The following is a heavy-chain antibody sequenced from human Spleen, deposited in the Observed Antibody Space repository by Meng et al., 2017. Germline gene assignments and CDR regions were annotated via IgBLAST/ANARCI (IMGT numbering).Heavy chain of an antibody. CDR2: IYSGGST. CDR3: ARGPTVTTGDAFDI. J-gene: IGHJ3*02. V-gene: IGHV3-53*04. CDR1: GFTVSSNY. Sequence: GESLKISCAASGFTVSSNYMSWVRQAPGKGLEWVSVIYSGGSTYYADSVKGRFTISRHNSKNTLYLQMNSLRAEDTAVYYCARGPTVTTGDAFDIWGQGTMVTVSS. D-gene: IGHD4-17*01.